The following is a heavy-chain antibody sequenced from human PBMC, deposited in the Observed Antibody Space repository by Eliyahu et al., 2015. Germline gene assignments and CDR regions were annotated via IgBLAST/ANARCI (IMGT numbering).Heavy chain of an antibody. J-gene: IGHJ4*02. CDR3: ARDPGYGGNAVDY. Sequence: EVQLVESGGGLVQPGGSLRLSCAASGFTFSSYEMNWVSYISSSGSTIYYADSVKGRFTISRDNAKNSLYLQMNSLRAEDTAVYYCARDPGYGGNAVDYWGQGTLVTVSS. D-gene: IGHD4-23*01. V-gene: IGHV3-48*03. CDR1: GFTFSSYE. CDR2: ISSSGSTI.